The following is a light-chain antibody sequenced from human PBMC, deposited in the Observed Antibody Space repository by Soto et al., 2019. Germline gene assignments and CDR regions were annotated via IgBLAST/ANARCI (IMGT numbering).Light chain of an antibody. CDR1: QSVSRNY. V-gene: IGKV3-20*01. J-gene: IGKJ1*01. CDR2: AAS. Sequence: EIVLTQSPGTLSLSPGERATLSCRASQSVSRNYLAWYQQKPGQAPRLLIYAASSRISGIPDRFSGSGSGTDFTLIISRLEPEDFAVYHFQQYGSAPRTFGQGTKVEIK. CDR3: QQYGSAPRT.